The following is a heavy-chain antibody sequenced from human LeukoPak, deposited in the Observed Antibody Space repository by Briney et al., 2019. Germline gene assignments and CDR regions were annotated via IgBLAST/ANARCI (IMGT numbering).Heavy chain of an antibody. Sequence: PSETLSLTCTVSGGSISSYYWSWIRQPAGKALEWIGRIYSSGSTNYNPSLKSRVTMSVDTSKNQFSLKLRSVTAADTAVYYCARASRSYYHDAFDIWGQGTMVTVSS. J-gene: IGHJ3*02. V-gene: IGHV4-4*07. D-gene: IGHD1-26*01. CDR3: ARASRSYYHDAFDI. CDR1: GGSISSYY. CDR2: IYSSGST.